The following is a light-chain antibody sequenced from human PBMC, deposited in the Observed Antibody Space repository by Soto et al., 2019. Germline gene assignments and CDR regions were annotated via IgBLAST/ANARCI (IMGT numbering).Light chain of an antibody. CDR2: GAS. V-gene: IGKV3-15*01. CDR1: QSVSSN. CDR3: QQYNNWPRRT. Sequence: EIVLTQSPGTLSLSPGERATPSCRASQSVSSNLAWYQQKPGQAPRLLIYGASTRATGIPARFSGSGSGTEFTLTISSLQSEDFAVYYCQQYNNWPRRTFGQGTKVDIK. J-gene: IGKJ1*01.